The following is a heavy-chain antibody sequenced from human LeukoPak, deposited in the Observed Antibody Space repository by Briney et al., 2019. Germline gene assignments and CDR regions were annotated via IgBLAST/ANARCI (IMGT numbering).Heavy chain of an antibody. CDR1: GGSISSYY. CDR3: AKDDRGAFDY. V-gene: IGHV4-59*01. D-gene: IGHD3-16*01. CDR2: IYYSGGT. J-gene: IGHJ4*02. Sequence: SETLSLTCTVSGGSISSYYWSWIRQPPGKRLEWIGYIYYSGGTNYNPSLKSRVTISVDTSKNQFSLKLSSVTAADTAVYYCAKDDRGAFDYWGQGTLVTVSS.